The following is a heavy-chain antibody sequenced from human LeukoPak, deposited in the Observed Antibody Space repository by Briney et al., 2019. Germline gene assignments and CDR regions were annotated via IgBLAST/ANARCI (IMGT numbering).Heavy chain of an antibody. V-gene: IGHV3-9*01. CDR3: AKGTYYYDSSGYYRLGWYFDL. D-gene: IGHD3-22*01. Sequence: GGSLRLSCAASGFTFDDYAMHWVRQAPGKGLEWVSGISWNSGSIGYADSVKGRFTISRDNAKNSLYLQMNSLRAEDTALYYCAKGTYYYDSSGYYRLGWYFDLWGRGTLVTVSS. CDR2: ISWNSGSI. CDR1: GFTFDDYA. J-gene: IGHJ2*01.